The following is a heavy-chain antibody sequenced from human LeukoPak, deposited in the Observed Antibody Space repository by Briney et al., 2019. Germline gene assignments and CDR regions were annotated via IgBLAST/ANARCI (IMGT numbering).Heavy chain of an antibody. CDR2: ISSSSSYI. J-gene: IGHJ4*02. V-gene: IGHV3-21*01. CDR1: GFTFSSYA. CDR3: ARDRRSAGSSGYYDY. D-gene: IGHD3-22*01. Sequence: GGSLRLSCAASGFTFSSYAMRWVRQAPGKGLEWVSSISSSSSYIYYADSVKGRFTISRDNAKNSLYLQMNSLRAEDTAVYYCARDRRSAGSSGYYDYWGQGTLVTVSS.